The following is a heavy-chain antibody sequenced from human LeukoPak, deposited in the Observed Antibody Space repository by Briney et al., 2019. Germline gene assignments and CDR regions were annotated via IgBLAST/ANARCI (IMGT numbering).Heavy chain of an antibody. Sequence: PGRSLRLSCAASGFTFSSYAMHWVRQAPSKGLEWVGVISYDGSNKYYADSVKGRFTISRDNSKNTLYLQMNSLRAEDTAVYYCARDQSYVFSSRAMVRGLAGFDSWGQGTLVSVSS. CDR3: ARDQSYVFSSRAMVRGLAGFDS. J-gene: IGHJ4*02. D-gene: IGHD3-10*01. CDR2: ISYDGSNK. CDR1: GFTFSSYA. V-gene: IGHV3-30-3*01.